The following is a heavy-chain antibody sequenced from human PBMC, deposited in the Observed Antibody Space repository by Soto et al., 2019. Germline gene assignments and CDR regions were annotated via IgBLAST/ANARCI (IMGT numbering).Heavy chain of an antibody. J-gene: IGHJ3*02. V-gene: IGHV3-33*01. CDR3: ARGWGNRYNWNENAFDI. CDR1: GFTFSSYG. D-gene: IGHD1-1*01. CDR2: IWYDGSNK. Sequence: QVQLVESGGGVVQPGRSLRLSCAASGFTFSSYGMHWVRQAPGKGLEWVAVIWYDGSNKYYADSVKGRFTISRDNSKNPLYLQMNSLRAEDTAVYYCARGWGNRYNWNENAFDIWGQGTMVTVSS.